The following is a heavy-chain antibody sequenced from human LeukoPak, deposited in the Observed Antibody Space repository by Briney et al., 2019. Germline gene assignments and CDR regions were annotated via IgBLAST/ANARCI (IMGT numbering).Heavy chain of an antibody. J-gene: IGHJ4*02. CDR1: GLTFSSYA. CDR3: AKGSMKSVLRFLEWLRPCFDY. CDR2: ISGSGGST. V-gene: IGHV3-23*01. Sequence: GGSLRLSCAASGLTFSSYAMSWVRQAPGKGLEWVSAISGSGGSTYYADSVKGRFTISRDNSKNTLYLQMNSLRAEDTAVYYCAKGSMKSVLRFLEWLRPCFDYWGQGTLVTVSS. D-gene: IGHD3-3*01.